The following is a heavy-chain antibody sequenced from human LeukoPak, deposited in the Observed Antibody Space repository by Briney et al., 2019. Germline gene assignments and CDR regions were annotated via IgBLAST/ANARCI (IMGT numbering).Heavy chain of an antibody. D-gene: IGHD1-26*01. CDR1: GFTFSSNY. Sequence: GGSLRLSCAASGFTFSSNYMSWVREAPGKGREWGSVIYSGGSTYYVDSVRGRFTISRDNSKNTLYLQMNSLRAEDTAVYYCAKSIVGATDGGDYWGQGTLVTVSS. J-gene: IGHJ4*02. CDR2: IYSGGST. CDR3: AKSIVGATDGGDY. V-gene: IGHV3-53*01.